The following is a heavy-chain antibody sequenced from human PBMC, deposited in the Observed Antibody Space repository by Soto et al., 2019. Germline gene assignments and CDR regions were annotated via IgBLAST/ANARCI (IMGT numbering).Heavy chain of an antibody. J-gene: IGHJ4*02. Sequence: KPSETLSLTCAVYGGSLSGYYWTWIRQPPGKGLEWIGEVNPGGITNYSPSVKSRLKISLDTSKKEVSLEMTSVTAADTAVYYCGRVVIKMAIQSMDSWGPGTLVTVSS. CDR2: VNPGGIT. CDR1: GGSLSGYY. V-gene: IGHV4-34*01. CDR3: GRVVIKMAIQSMDS.